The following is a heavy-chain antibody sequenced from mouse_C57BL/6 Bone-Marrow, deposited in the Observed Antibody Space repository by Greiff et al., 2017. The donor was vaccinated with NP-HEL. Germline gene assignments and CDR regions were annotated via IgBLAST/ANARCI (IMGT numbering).Heavy chain of an antibody. J-gene: IGHJ2*01. Sequence: QVQLQQPGAELVMPGASVKLSCKASGYTFTSYWMYWVKQRPGQGLEWIGEIDPSDSYTNYNQKFKGKSTLTVDKSSSTAYMQLSSLTSEDSAVYYCAKEEGNYYGSSFDYWGQGTTLTVSS. D-gene: IGHD1-1*01. CDR3: AKEEGNYYGSSFDY. CDR2: IDPSDSYT. CDR1: GYTFTSYW. V-gene: IGHV1-69*01.